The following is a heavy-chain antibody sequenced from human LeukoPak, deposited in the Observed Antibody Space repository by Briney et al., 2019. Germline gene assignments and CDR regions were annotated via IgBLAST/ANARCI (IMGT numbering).Heavy chain of an antibody. CDR3: ASLGYCSSTSCPLPGGPQFDY. CDR1: GFTFSSYS. D-gene: IGHD2-2*01. V-gene: IGHV3-21*01. CDR2: ISSSSSYI. J-gene: IGHJ4*02. Sequence: GGSLRLSCAASGFTFSSYSMNWVRQAPGKGLEWVSSISSSSSYIYYADSVKGRFTISRDNAKNSLYLQMNSLRAEDTAVYYCASLGYCSSTSCPLPGGPQFDYWGQGTLVTVSS.